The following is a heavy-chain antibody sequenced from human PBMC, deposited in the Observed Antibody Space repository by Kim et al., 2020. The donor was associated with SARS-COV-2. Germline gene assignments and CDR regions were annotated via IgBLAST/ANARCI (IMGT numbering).Heavy chain of an antibody. D-gene: IGHD5-18*01. CDR1: GGSFSGYY. CDR2: INHSGST. CDR3: ASAEKKRGYSYGY. V-gene: IGHV4-34*01. Sequence: SETLSLTCAVYGGSFSGYYWSWIRQPPGKGLEWIGEINHSGSTNYNPSLKSRVTISVDTSKNQFSLKLSSVTAADTAVYYCASAEKKRGYSYGYWGQGTL. J-gene: IGHJ4*02.